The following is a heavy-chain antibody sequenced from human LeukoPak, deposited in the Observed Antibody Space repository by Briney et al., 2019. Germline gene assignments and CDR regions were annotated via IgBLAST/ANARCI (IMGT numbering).Heavy chain of an antibody. D-gene: IGHD3-3*01. CDR3: ARVFRGVVTSNWFDP. Sequence: PSETLSLTCTVSGVSINGNYWTWIRQLPGKGLEWIGFVSDTGDTDYNPSLKSRLTISVDMSKSQLSLSLSSVTAADTALYYCARVFRGVVTSNWFDPWGQGTLVTVSS. J-gene: IGHJ5*02. CDR1: GVSINGNY. CDR2: VSDTGDT. V-gene: IGHV4-59*01.